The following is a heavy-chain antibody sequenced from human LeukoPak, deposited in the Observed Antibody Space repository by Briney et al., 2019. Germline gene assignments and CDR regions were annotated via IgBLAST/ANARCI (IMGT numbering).Heavy chain of an antibody. V-gene: IGHV3-21*01. J-gene: IGHJ6*03. CDR1: GFTFSDYS. Sequence: GGSLRLSCAASGFTFSDYSMNWVRQAPGKGLEWVSSITSTTSYTYYPDSLKGRFTISRDNAKKSLYPQMNSLRVEDTAVYYCARTQLVRNSYYYYYMDVWGKGTTVTVSS. CDR3: ARTQLVRNSYYYYYMDV. D-gene: IGHD6-6*01. CDR2: ITSTTSYT.